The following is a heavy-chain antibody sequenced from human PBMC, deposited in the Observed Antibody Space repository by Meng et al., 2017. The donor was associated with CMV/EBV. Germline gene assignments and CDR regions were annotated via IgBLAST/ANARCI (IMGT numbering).Heavy chain of an antibody. CDR1: GFTVSSNY. J-gene: IGHJ2*01. Sequence: GESLKISCAASGFTVSSNYMSWVRQAPGKGLEWVSVIYSGGSTYYADSVKGRFTISRDNSKNTLYLQMNSLRAEDTAVYYCAGDTLYCSSTSCYPRSRYFDLWGRGTLVTVSS. CDR3: AGDTLYCSSTSCYPRSRYFDL. D-gene: IGHD2-2*01. V-gene: IGHV3-53*01. CDR2: IYSGGST.